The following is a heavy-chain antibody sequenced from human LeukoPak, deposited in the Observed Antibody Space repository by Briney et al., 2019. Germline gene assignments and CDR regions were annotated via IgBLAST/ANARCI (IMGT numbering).Heavy chain of an antibody. CDR3: ARHPTLYPD. CDR1: GFTFRSYW. V-gene: IGHV3-74*01. D-gene: IGHD2-8*01. Sequence: GGSLRLSCPASGFTFRSYWMHWVREAPGKGLGWVSRINSDGSSTSYADSVKGRFTISRDNANNTLYLQMNSLRAEDTAVYYCARHPTLYPDWGQGTLVTVSS. J-gene: IGHJ4*02. CDR2: INSDGSST.